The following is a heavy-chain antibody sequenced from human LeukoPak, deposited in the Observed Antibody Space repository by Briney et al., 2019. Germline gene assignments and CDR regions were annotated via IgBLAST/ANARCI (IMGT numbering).Heavy chain of an antibody. V-gene: IGHV4-39*01. D-gene: IGHD3-10*01. CDR3: ARQVRPLYYYGSGTHNWFDP. Sequence: SETLSLTCTVSGGSISSSSYYWGWIRQPPGKGLEWIGSIYYSGSTYYNPSLKSRVTISVDTSKNQFSLKLSSVTAADTAVYYCARQVRPLYYYGSGTHNWFDPWGQGTLVTVSS. J-gene: IGHJ5*02. CDR1: GGSISSSSYY. CDR2: IYYSGST.